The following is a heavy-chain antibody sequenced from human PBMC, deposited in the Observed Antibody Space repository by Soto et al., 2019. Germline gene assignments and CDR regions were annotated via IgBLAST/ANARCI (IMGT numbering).Heavy chain of an antibody. D-gene: IGHD6-19*01. J-gene: IGHJ4*02. CDR1: GFSLSTSGVG. Sequence: SGPTLVNPTQTLTLTCTFSGFSLSTSGVGVGWVRQPPGKALEWLALIYSNDDKRFSTSLKSRLTITKDTSKNQVVLTMTNMDPVDTATYYCAHRPSGWYLFDYWGQGTLVTVSS. V-gene: IGHV2-5*01. CDR3: AHRPSGWYLFDY. CDR2: IYSNDDK.